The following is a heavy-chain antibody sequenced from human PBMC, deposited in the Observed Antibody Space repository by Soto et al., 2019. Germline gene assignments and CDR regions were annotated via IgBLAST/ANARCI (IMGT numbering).Heavy chain of an antibody. V-gene: IGHV4-30-4*01. CDR1: GGSISSGGYY. CDR3: AVAGTSGRDY. Sequence: SETLSLTCTVSGGSISSGGYYWSWIRQPPGKGLEWIGYIYYSGSTYYNPSLKSRVTISVDTSKNQFSLKLSSVTAADTAVYYCAVAGTSGRDYWGQGTLVTVSS. D-gene: IGHD6-19*01. CDR2: IYYSGST. J-gene: IGHJ4*02.